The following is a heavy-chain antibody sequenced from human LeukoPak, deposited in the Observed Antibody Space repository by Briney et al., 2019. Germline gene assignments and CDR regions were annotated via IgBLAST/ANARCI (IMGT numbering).Heavy chain of an antibody. CDR2: IYPGDSDT. V-gene: IGHV5-51*01. D-gene: IGHD4-23*01. Sequence: GESLKISCKGSGYSFTSYWIGWVRQMPGKGLEWMGIIYPGDSDTRYSPSFQGQVTISADKSISTAYLQWSTLKASDSAMYYCARQGWGGGNPPYYFTYGARGTRVTVSS. CDR1: GYSFTSYW. CDR3: ARQGWGGGNPPYYFTY. J-gene: IGHJ4*02.